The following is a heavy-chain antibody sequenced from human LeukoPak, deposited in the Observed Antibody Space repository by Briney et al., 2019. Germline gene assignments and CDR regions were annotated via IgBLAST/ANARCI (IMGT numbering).Heavy chain of an antibody. CDR2: IYYSGST. D-gene: IGHD1-1*01. Sequence: SETLSLTCTVSGGSISSYYWSWIRQPPGKGLEWIGYIYYSGSTNYNPSLKSRVTISVDTSKNQFSLKLSSVTAADTAVYYCARGNRGYNWNDGAFDYWGQGTLVTVSS. CDR3: ARGNRGYNWNDGAFDY. CDR1: GGSISSYY. V-gene: IGHV4-59*01. J-gene: IGHJ4*02.